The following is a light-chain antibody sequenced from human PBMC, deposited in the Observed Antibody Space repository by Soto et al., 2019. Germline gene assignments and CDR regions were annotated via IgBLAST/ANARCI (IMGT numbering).Light chain of an antibody. CDR2: GAS. Sequence: EVVMTHSPGTLSVSPGGRATLSCRASRIINSNLAWYQQKPGQPPRLLIFGASRRATGIPDRFSGSGSGTDFTLTISSLEPEDFAVYYCQQRNNWPLTLGGGTKVDI. CDR1: RIINSN. CDR3: QQRNNWPLT. V-gene: IGKV3-11*01. J-gene: IGKJ4*02.